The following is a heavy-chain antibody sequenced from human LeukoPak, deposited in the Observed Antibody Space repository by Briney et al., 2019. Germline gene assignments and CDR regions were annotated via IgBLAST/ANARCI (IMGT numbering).Heavy chain of an antibody. D-gene: IGHD3-10*01. CDR1: GGSISSSSYY. V-gene: IGHV4-39*07. Sequence: PSETLSLTCTVSGGSISSSSYYWGWIRQPPGKGLEWIGSIYYSGSTYYNPSLKSRVTISVDTSKNQFSLKLSSVTAADTAVYYCANESGRGTFDLWGQGTMVTVSS. CDR2: IYYSGST. J-gene: IGHJ3*01. CDR3: ANESGRGTFDL.